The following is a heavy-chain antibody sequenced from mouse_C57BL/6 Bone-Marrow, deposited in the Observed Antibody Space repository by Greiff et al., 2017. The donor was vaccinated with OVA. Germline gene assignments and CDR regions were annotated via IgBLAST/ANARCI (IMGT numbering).Heavy chain of an antibody. V-gene: IGHV5-4*01. Sequence: EVQGVESGGGLVKPGGSLKLSCAASGFTFSSYAMSWVRQTPEKRLEWVATISDGGSYTYYPDNVTGRFTISRDNAKNNLYLQMSHLKSEDTAMYYCARDVDYWGQGTTLTVSS. J-gene: IGHJ2*01. CDR1: GFTFSSYA. CDR3: ARDVDY. CDR2: ISDGGSYT.